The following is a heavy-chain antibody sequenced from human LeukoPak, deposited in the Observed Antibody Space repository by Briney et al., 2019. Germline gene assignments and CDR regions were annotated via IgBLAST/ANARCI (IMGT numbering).Heavy chain of an antibody. J-gene: IGHJ4*02. CDR2: IYYSGST. Sequence: SETLSLTCTVSGESISGFYWAWIREPPGKGLEWIGYIYYSGSTNYNPSLKSRVTISVDTSKNQFSLKLSSVTAADTAVYYCAGDYYDSSGYSYWGQGTLVTVSS. V-gene: IGHV4-59*01. D-gene: IGHD3-22*01. CDR3: AGDYYDSSGYSY. CDR1: GESISGFY.